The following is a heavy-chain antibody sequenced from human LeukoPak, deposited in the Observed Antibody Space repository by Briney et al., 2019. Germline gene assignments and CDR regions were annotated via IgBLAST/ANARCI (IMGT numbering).Heavy chain of an antibody. CDR1: GFTFDDYS. CDR2: ISWNSGSI. CDR3: AKGRDKYQLLSKNWFDP. D-gene: IGHD2-2*01. J-gene: IGHJ5*02. V-gene: IGHV3-9*01. Sequence: AGGSLRLSCAASGFTFDDYSMRWVRQAPGKGLEWVSGISWNSGSIGYADSVKGRFTISRDNDKNSLYLQMNSLRAEDTALYYCAKGRDKYQLLSKNWFDPWGQGTLVTVSS.